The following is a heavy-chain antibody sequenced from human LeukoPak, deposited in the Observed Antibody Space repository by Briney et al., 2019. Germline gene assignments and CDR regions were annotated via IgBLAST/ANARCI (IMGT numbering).Heavy chain of an antibody. J-gene: IGHJ6*02. D-gene: IGHD3-10*01. V-gene: IGHV3-48*03. CDR3: ARGGGYYGSGSLHYYYYGMDV. CDR2: IASGGGANR. CDR1: GFTFSSYE. Sequence: PGGSLTLSCAASGFTFSSYEMNWVRQAPGKGLEWVSYIASGGGANRFYSESVKGRFTISRDNAKNSLYLQMNSLRAEDTAVYYCARGGGYYGSGSLHYYYYGMDVWGQGTTVTVSS.